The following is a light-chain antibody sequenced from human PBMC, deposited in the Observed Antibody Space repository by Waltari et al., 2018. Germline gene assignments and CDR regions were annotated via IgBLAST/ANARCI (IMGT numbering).Light chain of an antibody. CDR1: QSISSW. J-gene: IGKJ2*01. CDR3: HQYNSYSHT. Sequence: DIQMTQSPSTLSASVGDRVTITCRASQSISSWLAWYQQKPGKAPKLLIYKASSLESGVPSMFSGSASGTEFTLTISSLQPDDVATYYCHQYNSYSHTFGQGTKLEIK. V-gene: IGKV1-5*03. CDR2: KAS.